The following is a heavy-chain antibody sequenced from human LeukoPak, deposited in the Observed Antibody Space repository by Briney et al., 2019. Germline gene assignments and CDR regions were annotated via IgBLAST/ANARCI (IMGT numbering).Heavy chain of an antibody. V-gene: IGHV4-59*08. J-gene: IGHJ5*02. CDR1: GGSISSYY. CDR2: IYYSGST. D-gene: IGHD4-23*01. Sequence: SETLSLTCTVSGGSISSYYWSWIRQPPGKGLEWSGYIYYSGSTNYNPSLKSRVTISVDTSKNQFALKLSSVTAAGTAVYYCARQQWVSTVVTVGVNWFDPWGQGTLVTVSS. CDR3: ARQQWVSTVVTVGVNWFDP.